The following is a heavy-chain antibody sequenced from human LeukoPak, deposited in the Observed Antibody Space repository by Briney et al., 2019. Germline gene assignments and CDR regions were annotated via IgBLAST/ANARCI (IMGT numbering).Heavy chain of an antibody. V-gene: IGHV3-23*01. CDR1: GFTFSNYG. Sequence: PGGSLRLSCAASGFTFSNYGMTWVRQAPGKGLEWVSTISTSGGSTYYADSVKGRFTISRDNSKNTLYLQMNSLRAEDTAVYYCAKDRYCSGGNCYSFDYLGQGTLVTVSS. D-gene: IGHD2-15*01. J-gene: IGHJ4*02. CDR3: AKDRYCSGGNCYSFDY. CDR2: ISTSGGST.